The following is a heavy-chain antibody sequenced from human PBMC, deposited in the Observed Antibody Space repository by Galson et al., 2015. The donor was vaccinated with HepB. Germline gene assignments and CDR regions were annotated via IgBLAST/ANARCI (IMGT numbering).Heavy chain of an antibody. J-gene: IGHJ6*02. CDR3: ARSWAYYDFWGGYQIYYYYYGMDV. CDR2: IYPGDSDT. V-gene: IGHV5-51*01. CDR1: GYSFTSYW. D-gene: IGHD3-3*01. Sequence: QSGAEVKKPGESLKISCKGSGYSFTSYWIGWVRQMPGKGLEWMGIIYPGDSDTRYSPSFQGQVTISADKSISTAYLQWSSLKASDTAMYYCARSWAYYDFWGGYQIYYYYYGMDVWGQGTTVTVSS.